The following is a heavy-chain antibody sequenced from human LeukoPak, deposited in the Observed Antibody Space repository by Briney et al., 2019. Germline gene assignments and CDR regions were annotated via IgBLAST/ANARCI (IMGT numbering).Heavy chain of an antibody. D-gene: IGHD4-17*01. CDR3: AKGTSSRVWATVTTFMDV. J-gene: IGHJ6*02. CDR2: ISWNSGSI. V-gene: IGHV3-9*01. CDR1: GFTFSSYW. Sequence: PGGSLRLSCAASGFTFSSYWMSWVRQAPGKGLEWVSGISWNSGSIGYADSVKGRFTISRDNAKNSLYLQMNSLRAEDTALYYCAKGTSSRVWATVTTFMDVWGQGTTVTVSS.